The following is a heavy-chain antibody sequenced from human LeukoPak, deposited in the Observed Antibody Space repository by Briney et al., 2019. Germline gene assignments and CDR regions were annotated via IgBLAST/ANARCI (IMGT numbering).Heavy chain of an antibody. Sequence: GGSLRLSCAASGFTFSDYYMSWIRQAPGKGLEWFSYVSSSGSTIYYADSVKGRFTISRDNAKNSLYLQMNSLRAEDTAVYYCARDHSVVNWFDPWGQGTLVTVSS. V-gene: IGHV3-11*01. D-gene: IGHD3-10*01. CDR3: ARDHSVVNWFDP. CDR2: VSSSGSTI. CDR1: GFTFSDYY. J-gene: IGHJ5*02.